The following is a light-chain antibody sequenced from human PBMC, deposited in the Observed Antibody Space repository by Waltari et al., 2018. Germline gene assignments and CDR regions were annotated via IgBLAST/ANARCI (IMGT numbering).Light chain of an antibody. Sequence: QSALTQPASVSGSPGQPITISCTGTSRDVGSYSLASWYRQHPGEAPRVILFEDTKRPSGVSNRFSGSKSGNTASLTISGLQAEDEADYYCCSYTLTNTWLFGGGTKLTVL. V-gene: IGLV2-23*01. CDR1: SRDVGSYSL. CDR2: EDT. CDR3: CSYTLTNTWL. J-gene: IGLJ3*02.